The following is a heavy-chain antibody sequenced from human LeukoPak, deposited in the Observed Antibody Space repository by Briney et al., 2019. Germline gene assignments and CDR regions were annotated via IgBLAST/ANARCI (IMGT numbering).Heavy chain of an antibody. CDR2: IKSKTDGGTT. J-gene: IGHJ4*02. V-gene: IGHV3-15*01. CDR1: GFTFSNAW. Sequence: GGSLRLSCAASGFTFSNAWMSWVRQAPGKGLEWVGRIKSKTDGGTTDYAAPVKGRFTISRDYSKNTLYLQMNSLKTEDTAVYYCTTTGRYYFDSSGYYYFDYWGQGTLVTVSS. CDR3: TTTGRYYFDSSGYYYFDY. D-gene: IGHD3-22*01.